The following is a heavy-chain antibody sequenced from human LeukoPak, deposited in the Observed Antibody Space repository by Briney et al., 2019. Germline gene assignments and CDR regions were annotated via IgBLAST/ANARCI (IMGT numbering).Heavy chain of an antibody. CDR3: ARDAARYCSSGSCYYGKWFDP. Sequence: SETLSLTCTVSGGSISSSSYYWGWIRQPPGKGLEWIGSIYYSGSTYYNPSLKSRVTISVDTSKNQFSLKLSSVTAADTAVYYCARDAARYCSSGSCYYGKWFDPWGQGTLVTVSS. J-gene: IGHJ5*02. D-gene: IGHD2-15*01. CDR1: GGSISSSSYY. V-gene: IGHV4-39*07. CDR2: IYYSGST.